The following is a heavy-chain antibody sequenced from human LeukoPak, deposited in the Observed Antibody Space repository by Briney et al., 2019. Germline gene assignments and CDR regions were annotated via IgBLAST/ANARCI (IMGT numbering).Heavy chain of an antibody. Sequence: PGGSLRLSCAVSGFTFSNYAMQWVRQAPGKGLEWMSVISYDGSNKFFAESVKGRFTISRDNSKNTLYLQMNSLRAEDTAVYYCAELGITMIGGVWGKGTTVTISS. D-gene: IGHD3-10*02. J-gene: IGHJ6*04. V-gene: IGHV3-30*04. CDR3: AELGITMIGGV. CDR1: GFTFSNYA. CDR2: ISYDGSNK.